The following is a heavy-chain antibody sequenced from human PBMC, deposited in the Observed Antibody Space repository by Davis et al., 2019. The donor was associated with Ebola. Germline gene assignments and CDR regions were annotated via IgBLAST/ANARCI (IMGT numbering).Heavy chain of an antibody. V-gene: IGHV3-23*01. D-gene: IGHD6-19*01. CDR2: LGTSADT. J-gene: IGHJ6*04. CDR3: AKGGSGWPSDYSYGLGV. CDR1: GFVFSSYV. Sequence: GGSLRLSCAASGFVFSSYVMSWVRQAPGKGLEWVSTLGTSADTYYADSVKGRFTISRDNSKNTLHLQMNSLRAEDTAVYYCAKGGSGWPSDYSYGLGVWGKGTTVTVSS.